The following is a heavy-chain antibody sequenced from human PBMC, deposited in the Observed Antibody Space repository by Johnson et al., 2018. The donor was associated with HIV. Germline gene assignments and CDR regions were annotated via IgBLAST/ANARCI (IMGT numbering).Heavy chain of an antibody. Sequence: VQLVESGGGLVKPGGSLRLSCAASGFTYSNAWMSWVRQAPGKGLEWVGRIKSKTDGGTTDYAAPVKGRFTISRDDSKNTLYLQMNSLKTEDTAVYYCTTEPYPLTAFDIWGQGTMVTVSS. CDR3: TTEPYPLTAFDI. J-gene: IGHJ3*02. V-gene: IGHV3-15*01. CDR1: GFTYSNAW. CDR2: IKSKTDGGTT.